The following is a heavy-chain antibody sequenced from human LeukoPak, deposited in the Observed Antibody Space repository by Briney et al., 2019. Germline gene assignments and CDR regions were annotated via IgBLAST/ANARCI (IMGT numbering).Heavy chain of an antibody. Sequence: ASVKVSCKASGYTFNSYDINWVRQATGQGLEWMGWMNPNTGNTGYGERFQGRVTMTRDNSISTAYMELNSLTSEDTAVYYCAREGLDYYDSSGYYAFDIWGQGTMVTVSS. D-gene: IGHD3-22*01. J-gene: IGHJ3*02. CDR1: GYTFNSYD. CDR3: AREGLDYYDSSGYYAFDI. CDR2: MNPNTGNT. V-gene: IGHV1-8*01.